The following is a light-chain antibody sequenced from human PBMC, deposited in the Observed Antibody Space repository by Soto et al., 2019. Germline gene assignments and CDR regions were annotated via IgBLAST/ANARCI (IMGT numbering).Light chain of an antibody. CDR2: DAS. V-gene: IGKV3-11*01. Sequence: EIVLTQSPATLSLSPGERATLSCRASQSVSSYLAWYQQKPGQAPRLLIYDASNRATGIPARFSGSGSGTDFTLTISSLGPEDFAVYYCQQRSNWPRGWTFGQGTKVEIK. CDR1: QSVSSY. CDR3: QQRSNWPRGWT. J-gene: IGKJ1*01.